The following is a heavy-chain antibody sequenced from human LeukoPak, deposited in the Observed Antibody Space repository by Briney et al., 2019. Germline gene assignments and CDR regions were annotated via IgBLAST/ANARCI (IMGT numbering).Heavy chain of an antibody. CDR1: GFTFSSYS. CDR3: ARAMVTEY. D-gene: IGHD5-18*01. Sequence: GGSLRHSCSASGFTFSSYSINWVRQAPGRGVEWVSSISSSSSYIYYADSVKGRSTISRDNAKNSLYLQMNSLRAEDTAVYYCARAMVTEYWGQGNLVTVSS. J-gene: IGHJ4*02. V-gene: IGHV3-21*01. CDR2: ISSSSSYI.